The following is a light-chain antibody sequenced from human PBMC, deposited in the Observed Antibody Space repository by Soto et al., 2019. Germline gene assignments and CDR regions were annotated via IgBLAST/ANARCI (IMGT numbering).Light chain of an antibody. V-gene: IGKV3-15*01. CDR2: GAS. Sequence: EIVMTQSPATLSVSPGEGATLSCRASQSISSNLAWYQQKPGQAPKLLISGASARATGFPARFTGSGSGTEFTLTISSLQSEDFALYYCQQYNDWPLTFGGGTKVEIK. CDR3: QQYNDWPLT. J-gene: IGKJ4*01. CDR1: QSISSN.